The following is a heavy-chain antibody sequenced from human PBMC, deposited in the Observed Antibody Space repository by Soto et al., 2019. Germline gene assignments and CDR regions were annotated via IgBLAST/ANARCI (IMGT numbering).Heavy chain of an antibody. CDR1: NASISSSNW. D-gene: IGHD3-9*01. J-gene: IGHJ3*02. CDR2: IYHTGRT. Sequence: QVQLQESGPRLVKPSGTLSLTCVITNASISSSNWWSWVRQPPGKGLEWIGEIYHTGRTNYAPSLKSRVTMSIDKSNNRFSLRLTSLTAADTAVYYCVRDEAHYDILTGSSLGRAFDIWGQGTMVTVSS. CDR3: VRDEAHYDILTGSSLGRAFDI. V-gene: IGHV4-4*02.